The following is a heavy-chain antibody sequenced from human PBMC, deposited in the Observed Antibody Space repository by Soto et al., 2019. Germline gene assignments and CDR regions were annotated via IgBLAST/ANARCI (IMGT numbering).Heavy chain of an antibody. Sequence: ASVKVACKASGYTFTSYYMHWVRQAPGQGLEWMGIINPSGGSTSYAQKFQGRVTMTRDTSTSTVYMELSRLRSEATAVYCCEREVKEQLGSLDAWGQGTLVTVSS. CDR3: EREVKEQLGSLDA. J-gene: IGHJ5*02. CDR2: INPSGGST. CDR1: GYTFTSYY. V-gene: IGHV1-46*01. D-gene: IGHD6-13*01.